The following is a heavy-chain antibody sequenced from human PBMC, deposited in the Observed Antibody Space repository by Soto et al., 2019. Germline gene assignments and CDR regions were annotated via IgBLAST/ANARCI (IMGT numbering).Heavy chain of an antibody. CDR1: GGSISSSSYY. V-gene: IGHV4-39*01. CDR3: ARLPIPSGIAAAGTIS. D-gene: IGHD6-13*01. J-gene: IGHJ5*02. Sequence: QLQLQESGPGLVKPSETLSLTCTVSGGSISSSSYYWGWIRQPPGKGLEWIGSIYYSGSTYYNPSLKSRVTISVDTSKNQFSLKLSSVTAADTAVYYCARLPIPSGIAAAGTISWGQGTLVTVSS. CDR2: IYYSGST.